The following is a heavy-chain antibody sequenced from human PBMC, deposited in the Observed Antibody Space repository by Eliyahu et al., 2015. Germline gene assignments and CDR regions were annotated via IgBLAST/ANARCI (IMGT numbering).Heavy chain of an antibody. Sequence: EVQLVESGGGLVQPGGSXRLSCAASGFTLSXYWMHWVRQAPGKGLVWVSRINSDGSSTSYADSVKGRFTISRDNAKNTLYLQMNSLRVEDTAVYYCAREKAVAGQNFDYWGQGTLVTVSS. CDR1: GFTLSXYW. CDR2: INSDGSST. V-gene: IGHV3-74*01. D-gene: IGHD6-19*01. CDR3: AREKAVAGQNFDY. J-gene: IGHJ4*02.